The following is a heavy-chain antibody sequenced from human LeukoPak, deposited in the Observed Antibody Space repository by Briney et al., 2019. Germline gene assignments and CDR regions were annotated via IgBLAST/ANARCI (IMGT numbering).Heavy chain of an antibody. J-gene: IGHJ6*02. V-gene: IGHV4-31*03. CDR1: GGSISSGGYY. D-gene: IGHD2-2*03. CDR2: IYYSGST. Sequence: PSQTLSLTCTVSGGSISSGGYYWSWIRQHPGKGLEWIGYIYYSGSTYYNPSLKSRVTISVDTSKNQFSLKLSSVTAADTAVYYCARGRLGYCSSTSCTTYYYYYYGMDVWGQGTTVTVSS. CDR3: ARGRLGYCSSTSCTTYYYYYYGMDV.